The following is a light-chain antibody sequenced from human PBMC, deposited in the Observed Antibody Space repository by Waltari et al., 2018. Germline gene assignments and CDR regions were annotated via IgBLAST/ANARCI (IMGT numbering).Light chain of an antibody. Sequence: DIQMTQSSSTLSASVGDRVTITCRADQSIGRWLAWYQQKPGNAPKLLIYQASTLESGVPSRFSGSGSGTEFTLTISSLQPEDFAVYYCQHFNSYLYTFGQGTKVEIK. CDR1: QSIGRW. V-gene: IGKV1-5*03. J-gene: IGKJ2*01. CDR3: QHFNSYLYT. CDR2: QAS.